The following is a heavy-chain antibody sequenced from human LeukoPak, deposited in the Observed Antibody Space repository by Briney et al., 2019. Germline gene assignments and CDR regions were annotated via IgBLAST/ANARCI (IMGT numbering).Heavy chain of an antibody. CDR2: IKSKTDGGTT. Sequence: GGSLRLSCAASGFTSSNAWMNWVRQAPGKGLEWVGRIKSKTDGGTTDYAAPVKGRFTISRDDSKNTLYLQMNSLKTEDTAVYYCTTALIYCSSTSCYSSYYGMDVWGQGTTVTVSS. J-gene: IGHJ6*02. CDR3: TTALIYCSSTSCYSSYYGMDV. CDR1: GFTSSNAW. D-gene: IGHD2-2*01. V-gene: IGHV3-15*07.